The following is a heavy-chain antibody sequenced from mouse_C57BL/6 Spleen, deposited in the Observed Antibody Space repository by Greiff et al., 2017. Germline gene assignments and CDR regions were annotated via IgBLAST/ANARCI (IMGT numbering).Heavy chain of an antibody. CDR2: IRSKSSNYAT. V-gene: IGHV10-3*01. Sequence: DVHLVESGGGLVQPKGSLKLSCAASGFTFNTYAMHWVRQAPGKGLEWVARIRSKSSNYATYYADSVKDRFTISRDDAQSMLYLQMNNLKTEDTAMYYCVRGYGSSDYFDYWGQGTTLTVSS. CDR3: VRGYGSSDYFDY. J-gene: IGHJ2*01. CDR1: GFTFNTYA. D-gene: IGHD1-1*01.